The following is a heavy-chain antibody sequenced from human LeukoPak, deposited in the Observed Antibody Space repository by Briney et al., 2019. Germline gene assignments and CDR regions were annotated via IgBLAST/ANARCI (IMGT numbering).Heavy chain of an antibody. D-gene: IGHD3-10*01. CDR1: GGSISSYY. Sequence: SETLSLTCTVSGGSISSYYWSWIRQHPGKGLEWIGYIYYSGSTYYNPSLKSRVTISVDTSKNQFSLKLSSVTAADTAVYYCARGGREVTMVRGVERAFDIWGQGTMVTVSS. J-gene: IGHJ3*02. CDR2: IYYSGST. CDR3: ARGGREVTMVRGVERAFDI. V-gene: IGHV4-59*06.